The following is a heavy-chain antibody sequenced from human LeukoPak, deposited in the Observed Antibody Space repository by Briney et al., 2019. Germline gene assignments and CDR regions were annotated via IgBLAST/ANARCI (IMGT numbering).Heavy chain of an antibody. CDR1: GFTFTNYY. CDR3: AAWGSSSSPLPGMDV. V-gene: IGHV1-46*01. D-gene: IGHD6-13*01. CDR2: IDPNGGGA. Sequence: GGSLRLSCAASGFTFTNYYMHWVRQAPGQGLEWMGVIDPNGGGASYPQKVQGRVTMTRDTSTSTVYMELSSLRSEDTAVYYCAAWGSSSSPLPGMDVWGQGTTVTVSS. J-gene: IGHJ6*02.